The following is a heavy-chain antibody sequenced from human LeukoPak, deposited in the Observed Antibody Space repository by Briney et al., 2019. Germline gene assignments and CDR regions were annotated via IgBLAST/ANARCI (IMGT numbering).Heavy chain of an antibody. CDR3: ARAELGYCSSTSCYAFDY. D-gene: IGHD2-2*01. CDR2: ISAYNGNT. V-gene: IGHV1-18*04. CDR1: GYTFTSYG. J-gene: IGHJ4*02. Sequence: ASVKVSCKASGYTFTSYGISWVRQAPGQGLEWMGWISAYNGNTNYAQKLQGRVTMTTDTSTSTVYMELRSLRSDDTAVYYCARAELGYCSSTSCYAFDYWGQGTLVTVSS.